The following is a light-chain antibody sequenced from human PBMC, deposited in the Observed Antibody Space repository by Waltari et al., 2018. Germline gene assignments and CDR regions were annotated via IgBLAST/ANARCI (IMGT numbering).Light chain of an antibody. CDR2: GAS. CDR3: QHYLRLPVT. Sequence: VLTHSPGTLSLSLGERATVSCRASQSVSRALAWYQHKPGQAPRLLIYGASTRATGIPDRFSGSGSGTDFSLTISRLEPDDFAVYYCQHYLRLPVTFGQGTTVEI. J-gene: IGKJ1*01. V-gene: IGKV3-20*01. CDR1: QSVSRA.